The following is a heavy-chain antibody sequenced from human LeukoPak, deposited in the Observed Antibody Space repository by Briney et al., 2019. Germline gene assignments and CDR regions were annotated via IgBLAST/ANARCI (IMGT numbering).Heavy chain of an antibody. J-gene: IGHJ4*02. CDR3: AKDRYGDYSFEY. Sequence: GRSLRLSCAASGFTFSSYAMHWVRQAPGKGLEWVAVISYDGSNKYYADSVKGRFTISRDNSKNTLYLQMNSLRAEDTALYYCAKDRYGDYSFEYWGQGTLVTVSS. D-gene: IGHD4-17*01. CDR2: ISYDGSNK. CDR1: GFTFSSYA. V-gene: IGHV3-30*04.